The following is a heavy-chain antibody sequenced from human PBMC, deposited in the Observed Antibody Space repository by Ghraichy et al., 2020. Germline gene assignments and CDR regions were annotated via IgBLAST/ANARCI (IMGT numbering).Heavy chain of an antibody. J-gene: IGHJ6*03. D-gene: IGHD3-9*01. CDR2: ISGSGGST. CDR1: GFTFSSYA. V-gene: IGHV3-23*01. Sequence: GGSLRLSCAASGFTFSSYAMSWVRQAPGKGLEWVSAISGSGGSTYYADSVKGRFTISRDNSKNTLYLQMNSLRAEDTAVYYCAKWPLRYFDWPNHYYYYYMDVWGKGTTVTVSS. CDR3: AKWPLRYFDWPNHYYYYYMDV.